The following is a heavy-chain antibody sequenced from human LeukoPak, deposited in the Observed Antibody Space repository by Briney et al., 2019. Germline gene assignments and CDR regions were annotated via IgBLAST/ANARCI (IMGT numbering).Heavy chain of an antibody. CDR1: GFTFSSYA. D-gene: IGHD6-13*01. CDR3: ARDGPAAGLYFDY. J-gene: IGHJ4*02. CDR2: ISGSGGST. V-gene: IGHV3-23*01. Sequence: PGGSLRLSCAASGFTFSSYAMSWVRQAPGKGLEWVSAISGSGGSTYYADSVKGRFTISRDNAKNTLYLQMNSLRAEDTAVYYCARDGPAAGLYFDYWGQGILVTVSS.